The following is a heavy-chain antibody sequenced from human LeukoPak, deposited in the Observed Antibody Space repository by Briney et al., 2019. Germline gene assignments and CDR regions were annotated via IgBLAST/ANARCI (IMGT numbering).Heavy chain of an antibody. J-gene: IGHJ5*02. D-gene: IGHD2-21*02. CDR2: INHSGST. Sequence: KSSETLSLTCAVYGGSFSGYYWSWIRQPPEKGLEWIGEINHSGSTNYNPSLKSRVTISVDTSKNQFSLQLTSVIAADTAVYYCARGECGIDCPKYNWFDPWGQGTLVTVSS. CDR3: ARGECGIDCPKYNWFDP. CDR1: GGSFSGYY. V-gene: IGHV4-34*01.